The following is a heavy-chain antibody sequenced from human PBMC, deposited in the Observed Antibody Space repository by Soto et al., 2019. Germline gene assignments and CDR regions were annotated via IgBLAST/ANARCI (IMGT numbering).Heavy chain of an antibody. CDR2: IVVVSGSR. J-gene: IGHJ6*02. D-gene: IGHD1-26*01. Sequence: ASVKVSCKASGFDFGSFGIQFLRQTRGRGLEWIGWIVVVSGSRNYARHFQGRVAISRDMSSSTPYLDLSDLKSDDTAVYFCSADHPHMAMGWPVWAQGTTVTVSS. V-gene: IGHV1-58*02. CDR1: GFDFGSFG. CDR3: SADHPHMAMGWPV.